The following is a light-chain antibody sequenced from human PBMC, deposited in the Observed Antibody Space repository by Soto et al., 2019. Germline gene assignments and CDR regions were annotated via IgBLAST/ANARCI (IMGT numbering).Light chain of an antibody. CDR2: TNN. Sequence: VLVQPPSASGTPGQRITISCSGSTSNIESHPVNWFQQVPGAPPKLLIKTNNQRPSGVPDRFSGSKSGASASLAISGLQSEDEGTYYCATWDDSRKGVFGSGTKVTVL. V-gene: IGLV1-44*01. J-gene: IGLJ1*01. CDR3: ATWDDSRKGV. CDR1: TSNIESHP.